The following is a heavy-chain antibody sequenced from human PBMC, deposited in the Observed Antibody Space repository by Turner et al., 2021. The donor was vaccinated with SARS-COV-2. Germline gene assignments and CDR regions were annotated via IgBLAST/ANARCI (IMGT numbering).Heavy chain of an antibody. CDR1: GGSISSDY. J-gene: IGHJ6*02. V-gene: IGHV4-4*07. CDR2: IYTSRST. D-gene: IGHD1-1*01. CDR3: ARDRVQLSPVGMDV. Sequence: QVHLQESGPVLVKPSETLSLTCTVSGGSISSDYWSWTGQPAGKGLEWIGRIYTSRSTNYNPSLKSRVTMSVDTSKNQFSLKLSSVTAADTAVYYCARDRVQLSPVGMDVWGQGTTVTVSS.